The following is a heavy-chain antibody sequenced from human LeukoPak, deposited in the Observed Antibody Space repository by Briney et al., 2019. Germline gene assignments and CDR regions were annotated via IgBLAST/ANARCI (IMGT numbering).Heavy chain of an antibody. CDR1: GGPIRSFY. CDR2: IHSTGST. V-gene: IGHV4-59*12. J-gene: IGHJ4*02. D-gene: IGHD3-22*01. Sequence: SETLSLTCLVSGGPIRSFYWNWIRQSPGRGLEWIGNIHSTGSTTYRPSLKSRVTMSADTSKNQFSLKLSSVTAADTAVYYCARGADSSAYSYGYWGQGTLVTVSS. CDR3: ARGADSSAYSYGY.